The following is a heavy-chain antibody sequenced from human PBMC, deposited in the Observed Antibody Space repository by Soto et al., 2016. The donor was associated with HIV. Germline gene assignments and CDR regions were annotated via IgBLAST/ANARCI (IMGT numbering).Heavy chain of an antibody. CDR3: ARVGYCGGDCFFLHH. J-gene: IGHJ1*01. Sequence: QVQLVQSGAEVKKPGASVKVSCKASGYTFTSYDINWVRQATGQGLEWMGWMNPNSGNTGYAQKFQGRVTLTRNTSISTAYMELSRLRSDDTAVYFCARVGYCGGDCFFLHHWGQGTLVTVSS. D-gene: IGHD2-21*02. V-gene: IGHV1-8*03. CDR2: MNPNSGNT. CDR1: GYTFTSYD.